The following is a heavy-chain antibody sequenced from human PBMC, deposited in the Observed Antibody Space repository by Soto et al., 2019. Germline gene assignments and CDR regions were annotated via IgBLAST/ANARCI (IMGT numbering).Heavy chain of an antibody. CDR1: RFTFSSYS. CDR2: ISSSSSI. Sequence: EVQLVASGGGLVQPGGSLRLSCAASRFTFSSYSMNWVRQAPGTGLEWVSYISSSSSIYYADSVKGRFTISRDNTKNSLYLQINSLRAEDTAVYYCARDRFYIAVAGSHSDYWGQGTLVTVSS. CDR3: ARDRFYIAVAGSHSDY. V-gene: IGHV3-48*01. D-gene: IGHD6-19*01. J-gene: IGHJ4*02.